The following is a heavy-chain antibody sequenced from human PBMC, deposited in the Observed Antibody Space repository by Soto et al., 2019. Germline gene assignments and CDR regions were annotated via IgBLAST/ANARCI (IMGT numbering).Heavy chain of an antibody. Sequence: EVQLLESGGGLVQPGGSLRLSCAASGFTFSSYAMSWVRHAPGKGLEWVSAISGSGGSTYYADSVKGRFTISRDNSKNTLYLQMNSLRAEDTAVYYCANRRPYSSSWYEDYWGQGTLVTVSS. J-gene: IGHJ4*02. V-gene: IGHV3-23*01. CDR3: ANRRPYSSSWYEDY. CDR2: ISGSGGST. CDR1: GFTFSSYA. D-gene: IGHD6-13*01.